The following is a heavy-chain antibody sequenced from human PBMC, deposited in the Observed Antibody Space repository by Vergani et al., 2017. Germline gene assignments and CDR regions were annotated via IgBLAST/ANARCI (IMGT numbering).Heavy chain of an antibody. Sequence: EVQLLASGGGLVHPGGSLRLSCAASGFSFSSYAMSCVLQAPGKGLEWVSAISGSGGSTYYADSVKGRFTIPRDNSKNTLYLQMNSLRAEDTAVYYCAKDLIFLSYNWFDPWGQGTLVTVSS. V-gene: IGHV3-23*01. CDR3: AKDLIFLSYNWFDP. CDR2: ISGSGGST. J-gene: IGHJ5*02. CDR1: GFSFSSYA. D-gene: IGHD3-3*01.